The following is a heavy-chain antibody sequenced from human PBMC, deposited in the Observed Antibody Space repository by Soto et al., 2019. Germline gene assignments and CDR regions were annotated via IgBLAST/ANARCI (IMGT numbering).Heavy chain of an antibody. V-gene: IGHV1-69*06. Sequence: QVQLVQSGAEVKTPGSSVRVSCKTAGRTFLISAIAWVRQAPGQGLEWMGGIIPILGTIYIAQNFQGKVNCTADRSKSTAYMDLSSLRSEDTATNFCASGKEWEQPSNHYYFDYWGQGSQVIVSS. CDR2: IIPILGTI. CDR1: GRTFLISA. J-gene: IGHJ4*02. D-gene: IGHD1-26*01. CDR3: ASGKEWEQPSNHYYFDY.